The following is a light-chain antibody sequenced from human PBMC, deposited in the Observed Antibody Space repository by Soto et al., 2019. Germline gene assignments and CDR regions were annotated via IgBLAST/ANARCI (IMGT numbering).Light chain of an antibody. CDR1: SSDVGGYNY. Sequence: QSALTQPASVSGSPGQSITISCTGTSSDVGGYNYVSWYQQHPGKAPKLMIYDVSNRPSGVSNRFSGSKSGNTASLTISGLQAEDEADYYCSSYTSGSTLVFGGGPQLTVL. J-gene: IGLJ2*01. CDR3: SSYTSGSTLV. CDR2: DVS. V-gene: IGLV2-14*01.